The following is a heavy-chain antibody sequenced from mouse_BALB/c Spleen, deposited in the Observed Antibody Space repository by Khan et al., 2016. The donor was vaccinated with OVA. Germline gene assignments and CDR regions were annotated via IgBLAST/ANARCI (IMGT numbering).Heavy chain of an antibody. Sequence: EVQLQESGPGLVKPSQSLSLTCSVTGYSITSGYFWNWIRQFPGNKLEWMGYIRYDGDSNYNPSLKNRISITRDTSKNRFFLTLHSLIPEDTATCNCARRGSSGPAWFTYWGQGTLVTVSA. CDR3: ARRGSSGPAWFTY. D-gene: IGHD3-1*01. V-gene: IGHV3-6*02. CDR1: GYSITSGYF. CDR2: IRYDGDS. J-gene: IGHJ3*01.